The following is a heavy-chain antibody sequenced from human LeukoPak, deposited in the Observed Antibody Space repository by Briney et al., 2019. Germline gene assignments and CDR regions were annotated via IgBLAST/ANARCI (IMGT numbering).Heavy chain of an antibody. J-gene: IGHJ6*02. CDR2: IYYSGST. CDR1: GGSISSYY. V-gene: IGHV4-59*01. D-gene: IGHD6-19*01. CDR3: ARERIAVAGPGYYYYGMDV. Sequence: SETLSLTCTVSGGSISSYYWSWIRQPPGKGLEWIGYIYYSGSTNYNPSLKSRVTISVDTSKNQFSLKLSSVTAADTAVYYCARERIAVAGPGYYYYGMDVWGQGTTVTVSS.